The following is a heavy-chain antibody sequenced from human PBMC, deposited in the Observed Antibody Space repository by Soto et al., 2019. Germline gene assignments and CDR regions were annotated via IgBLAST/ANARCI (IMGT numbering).Heavy chain of an antibody. D-gene: IGHD6-19*01. Sequence: PGGSLRLSCAASGFTVSSNYMSWVRQAPGKGLEWVSVIYSGGSTYCADSVKGRFTISRDNSKNTLYLQMNSLRAEDTAVYYCAREGRGWHYFDYWGQGTLVTVSS. V-gene: IGHV3-53*01. J-gene: IGHJ4*02. CDR3: AREGRGWHYFDY. CDR2: IYSGGST. CDR1: GFTVSSNY.